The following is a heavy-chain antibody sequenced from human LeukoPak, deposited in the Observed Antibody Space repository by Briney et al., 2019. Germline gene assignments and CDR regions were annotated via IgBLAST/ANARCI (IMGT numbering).Heavy chain of an antibody. J-gene: IGHJ5*02. Sequence: ASVKVSCKASGYTFTGYCMHWVRQAPGQGLEWMGWINPNSGGTNYAQKFQGWVTMTRDTSISTAYMELSRLRSDDTAVYYCARGEKVPPGSGSYYAYNWFDPWGQGTLVTVSS. V-gene: IGHV1-2*04. D-gene: IGHD3-10*01. CDR3: ARGEKVPPGSGSYYAYNWFDP. CDR1: GYTFTGYC. CDR2: INPNSGGT.